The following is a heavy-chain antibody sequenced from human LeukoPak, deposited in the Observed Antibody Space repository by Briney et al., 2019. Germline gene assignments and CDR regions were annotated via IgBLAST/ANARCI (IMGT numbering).Heavy chain of an antibody. CDR3: ARGGLFRYGGTSGDY. D-gene: IGHD4/OR15-4a*01. J-gene: IGHJ4*02. Sequence: PGGSLSLSCAASGFTFSSYWMSWVRQAPGKGLEWVANINQHGSESYYVDSVKGRFIISRDNAKNSMYLHMSSLRGDDMAVYYCARGGLFRYGGTSGDYWGQGTLVTVSS. CDR2: INQHGSES. CDR1: GFTFSSYW. V-gene: IGHV3-7*01.